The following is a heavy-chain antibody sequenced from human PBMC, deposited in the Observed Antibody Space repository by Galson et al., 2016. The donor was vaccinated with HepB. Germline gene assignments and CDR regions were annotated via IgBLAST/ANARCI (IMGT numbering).Heavy chain of an antibody. CDR3: ARSYGGYAFDI. Sequence: SETLSLTCTVSGGSISPYFWSWTRRPPGKGLEWIAYIYFSGTTNYNPSLKSRVTISLDTSKGQFSLKVTSVTAADSAVYYCARSYGGYAFDIWGQGTMVTVSS. J-gene: IGHJ3*02. CDR1: GGSISPYF. CDR2: IYFSGTT. V-gene: IGHV4-59*01. D-gene: IGHD4-23*01.